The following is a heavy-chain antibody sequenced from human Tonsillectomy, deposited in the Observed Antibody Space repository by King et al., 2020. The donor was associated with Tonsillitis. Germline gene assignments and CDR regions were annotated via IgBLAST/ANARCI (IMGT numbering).Heavy chain of an antibody. CDR2: ISGSGVSI. J-gene: IGHJ4*02. D-gene: IGHD4-11*01. Sequence: VQLVESGGGLVQPGGSLKVSCVASGLTFSTYTMSWVRQAPGKGLEWVSSISGSGVSIFFTDSVKGRFTISRDNSKNTVFLQMNSLSADDTALYYCAKDRAQMTTVNNLDSWGQGTLVTDSS. CDR3: AKDRAQMTTVNNLDS. CDR1: GLTFSTYT. V-gene: IGHV3-23*04.